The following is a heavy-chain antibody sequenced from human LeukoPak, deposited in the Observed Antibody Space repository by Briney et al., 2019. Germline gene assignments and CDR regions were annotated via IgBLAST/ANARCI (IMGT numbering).Heavy chain of an antibody. V-gene: IGHV3-11*01. J-gene: IGHJ5*02. CDR1: GFTFNDYY. CDR2: INIGGTNT. Sequence: GGSLRLSCAASGFTFNDYYMSWIRQAPGKGLEWLSYINIGGTNTHYADSVKGRFTISRDNAKKSLYLEMNNLRAEDTAVYYCATDGAGFDTWGQGVLVTVST. CDR3: ATDGAGFDT.